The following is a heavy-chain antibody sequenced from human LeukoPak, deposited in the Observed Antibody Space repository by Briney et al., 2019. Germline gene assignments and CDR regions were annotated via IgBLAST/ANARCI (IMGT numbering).Heavy chain of an antibody. CDR2: IYTRGST. J-gene: IGHJ4*02. CDR3: ARQPVPGTYYFDY. V-gene: IGHV4-4*09. CDR1: DGSISSYY. Sequence: SETLSLTFTVSDGSISSYYWSWIRRPPGKGLGWIGYIYTRGSTNYIPSLKSRVTISSDTSKNQFSLKLISVTAADTAVYYCARQPVPGTYYFDYWGQGTLVTVSS. D-gene: IGHD6-19*01.